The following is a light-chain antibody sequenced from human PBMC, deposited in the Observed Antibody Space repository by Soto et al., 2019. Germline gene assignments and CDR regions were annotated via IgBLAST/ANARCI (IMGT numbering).Light chain of an antibody. CDR1: QSVSSY. J-gene: IGKJ5*01. CDR2: DAS. Sequence: EIVLTQSPGTLSLSPGERATLSCRASQSVSSYLAWYQQKPGQAPRLLIYDASNRATGIPARFSGSGSGTDFTLTISSLQPEDFATYYCQQANSFPRTFGQGTRLEIK. CDR3: QQANSFPRT. V-gene: IGKV3-11*01.